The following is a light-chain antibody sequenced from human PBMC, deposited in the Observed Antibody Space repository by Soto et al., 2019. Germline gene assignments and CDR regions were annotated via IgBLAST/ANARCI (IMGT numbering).Light chain of an antibody. V-gene: IGLV1-40*01. CDR2: GNS. CDR3: QSNDSSLSGVV. Sequence: QSVLTQPPSVSGAPGQRVTISCTGSSSNIGAGYDVHWYQQLPGTAPKLLIYGNSNRPSGVPDRFSGSKSGTSASLAITGLQAEDEADYYCQSNDSSLSGVVFGGGTKLTAL. CDR1: SSNIGAGYD. J-gene: IGLJ2*01.